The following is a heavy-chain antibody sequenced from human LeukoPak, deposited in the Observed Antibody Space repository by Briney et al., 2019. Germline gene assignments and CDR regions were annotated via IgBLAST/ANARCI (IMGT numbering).Heavy chain of an antibody. D-gene: IGHD2-2*02. CDR1: GITLSSYN. J-gene: IGHJ5*02. Sequence: PGGSLRLSCAASGITLSSYNMNWVRQAPGKGLEWVSSITSSSTYIYYADSVEGRFTMSRDNAKNSVYLEMNSLRAEDTAVYYCAKDIYPGIFDPWGQGTLVTVSS. CDR3: AKDIYPGIFDP. CDR2: ITSSSTYI. V-gene: IGHV3-21*01.